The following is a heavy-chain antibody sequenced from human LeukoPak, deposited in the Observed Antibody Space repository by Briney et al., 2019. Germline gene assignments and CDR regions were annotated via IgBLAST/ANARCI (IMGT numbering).Heavy chain of an antibody. J-gene: IGHJ5*02. Sequence: SETLSLTCAVYGGSFSGDYWCWIRQPPRKGLEWIGEINHSGSTNYNPSLKSRVTISVDTSKNQFSLKLSSVTAADTAVYYCARLRYCTNGVCPWGQGTLVTVSS. V-gene: IGHV4-34*01. CDR3: ARLRYCTNGVCP. D-gene: IGHD2-8*01. CDR1: GGSFSGDY. CDR2: INHSGST.